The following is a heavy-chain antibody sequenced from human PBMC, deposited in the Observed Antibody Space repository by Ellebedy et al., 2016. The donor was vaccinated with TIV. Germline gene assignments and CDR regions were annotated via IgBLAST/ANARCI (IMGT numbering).Heavy chain of an antibody. D-gene: IGHD2-2*01. CDR1: GYTFTSYW. CDR3: ARFLCSSTSCYVYW. CDR2: IYPGDSDT. Sequence: GESLKISCKGSGYTFTSYWIGWVRQMPGKGLEWMGIIYPGDSDTRYSPSFQGQVSVSADKSISTAYLQWSSLKASDTAMYYGARFLCSSTSCYVYWWGQGTLVTVSS. J-gene: IGHJ4*02. V-gene: IGHV5-51*01.